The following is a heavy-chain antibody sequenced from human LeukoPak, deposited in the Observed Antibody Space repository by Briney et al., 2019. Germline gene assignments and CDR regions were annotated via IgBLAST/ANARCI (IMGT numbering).Heavy chain of an antibody. D-gene: IGHD3-10*01. V-gene: IGHV1-46*01. CDR2: INPSGGST. CDR3: ARAYGITMVRGVPDY. CDR1: GYTFTSYY. J-gene: IGHJ4*02. Sequence: ASVKVSCKASGYTFTSYYMHWVRQAPGQGLEWMGIINPSGGSTSYAQKFQGRVTMTRDTSTSTVYMELSSLRSEDTAVYYCARAYGITMVRGVPDYWGQGTLVTVSS.